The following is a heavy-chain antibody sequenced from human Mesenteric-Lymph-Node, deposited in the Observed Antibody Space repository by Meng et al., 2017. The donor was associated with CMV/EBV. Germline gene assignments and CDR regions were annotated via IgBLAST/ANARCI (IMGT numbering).Heavy chain of an antibody. J-gene: IGHJ4*02. V-gene: IGHV4-34*01. D-gene: IGHD2-21*01. Sequence: SETLSLTCAVYGGSFSGYYWSWIRQPPGKGLEWIGEINHSGSTNYNPSLKSRVTISVDTSKNQFSLKLSSVTAADTAVYYCARGGILWWWAPNYWGQGTLVTVSS. CDR1: GGSFSGYY. CDR2: INHSGST. CDR3: ARGGILWWWAPNY.